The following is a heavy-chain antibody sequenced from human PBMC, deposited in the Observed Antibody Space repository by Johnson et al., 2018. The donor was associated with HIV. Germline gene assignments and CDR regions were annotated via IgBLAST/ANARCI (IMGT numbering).Heavy chain of an antibody. J-gene: IGHJ3*02. D-gene: IGHD2-15*01. Sequence: VQLVESGGGLVKPGGSLRLSCAASGFTFNNAWMSWVRQAPGKGLEWVGRVKSKTDGGTTDYAAPVKGRFTISRDDSKNTLYLQMNSLKTEDTAVYYCTTGDCSGGSCHAFDIWGQGTMVTVSS. V-gene: IGHV3-15*01. CDR1: GFTFNNAW. CDR3: TTGDCSGGSCHAFDI. CDR2: VKSKTDGGTT.